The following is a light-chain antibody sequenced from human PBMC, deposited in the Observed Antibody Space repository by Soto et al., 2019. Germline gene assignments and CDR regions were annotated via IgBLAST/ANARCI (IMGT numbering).Light chain of an antibody. J-gene: IGLJ2*01. V-gene: IGLV2-8*01. CDR1: SSDVGGYDF. Sequence: QSALTQPPSASGSPGQSVTISCTGTSSDVGGYDFVSWYQQHPGKAPKLMIYEVSKRPSGVPDRFSGSKSGNTASLPVSGLQDEDEADYYCSSYAGSNILVFGGGTKLTVL. CDR3: SSYAGSNILV. CDR2: EVS.